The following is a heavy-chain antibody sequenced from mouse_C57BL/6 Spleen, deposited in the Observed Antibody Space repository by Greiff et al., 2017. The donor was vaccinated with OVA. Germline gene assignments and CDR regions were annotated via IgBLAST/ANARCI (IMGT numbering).Heavy chain of an antibody. V-gene: IGHV1-55*01. J-gene: IGHJ2*01. CDR1: GYTFTSYW. CDR3: ARKILLTGTRYFDY. CDR2: IYPGSGST. Sequence: QVQLQQPGAELVKPGASVKMSCKASGYTFTSYWITWVKQRPGQGLEWIGDIYPGSGSTNYNEKFKSKATLTVDTSSSTAYMQLSSLTSEDSAVYYCARKILLTGTRYFDYWGQGTTLTVSS. D-gene: IGHD4-1*01.